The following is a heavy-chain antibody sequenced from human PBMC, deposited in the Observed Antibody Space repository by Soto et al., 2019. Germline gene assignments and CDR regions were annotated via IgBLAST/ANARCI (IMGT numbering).Heavy chain of an antibody. Sequence: GASVKVSCKASGYTFTGYYMHWVRQAPGQGLEWMGWINPNSGGTNYAQKFQGRVTMTRDTSISTAYMELSRLRSDDTAVYYCARLIGSSSYYYYHYGMDVWGQGTTVTVS. CDR2: INPNSGGT. CDR1: GYTFTGYY. CDR3: ARLIGSSSYYYYHYGMDV. D-gene: IGHD6-6*01. J-gene: IGHJ6*02. V-gene: IGHV1-2*02.